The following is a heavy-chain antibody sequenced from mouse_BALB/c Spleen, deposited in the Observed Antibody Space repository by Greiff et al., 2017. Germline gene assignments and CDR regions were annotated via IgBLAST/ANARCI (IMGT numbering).Heavy chain of an antibody. D-gene: IGHD1-1*01. V-gene: IGHV1S81*02. Sequence: VKLQQSGAELVKPGASVKLSCKASGYTFTSYYMYWVKQRPGQGLEWIGEINPSNGGTNFNEKFKSKATLTVDKSSSTAYMQLSSLTSEDSAVYYCTRLRYAMDYWGQGTSVTVSS. CDR3: TRLRYAMDY. CDR1: GYTFTSYY. CDR2: INPSNGGT. J-gene: IGHJ4*01.